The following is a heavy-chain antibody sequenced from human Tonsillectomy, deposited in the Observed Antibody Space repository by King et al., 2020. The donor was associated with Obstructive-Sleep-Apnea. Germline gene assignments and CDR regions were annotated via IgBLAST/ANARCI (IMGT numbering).Heavy chain of an antibody. CDR1: GFTFSSYS. V-gene: IGHV3-48*04. Sequence: VQLVESGGGLVQPGGSLRLSCAASGFTFSSYSMNWVRQAPGKRLEWVSYISSSSSTIYYADSVKGRFTISRDNAKNSLYLQMNSLRAEDTAVYYCARDLYYYDSSGYAYWGQGTLVTVSS. D-gene: IGHD3-22*01. CDR3: ARDLYYYDSSGYAY. CDR2: ISSSSSTI. J-gene: IGHJ4*02.